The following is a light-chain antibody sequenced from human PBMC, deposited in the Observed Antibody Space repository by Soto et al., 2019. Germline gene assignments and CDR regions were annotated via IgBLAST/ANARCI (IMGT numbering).Light chain of an antibody. Sequence: DIQMTQSPSTLSASVGDRVTITCRASQSISSWLAWYQQKPGKAPKLLIYDAYSLDSGVPSRFRGRGFGTECTVFFSSLQRDDFATYYRQQYNSYWTFGQGTKVDIK. J-gene: IGKJ1*01. CDR3: QQYNSYWT. CDR1: QSISSW. V-gene: IGKV1-5*01. CDR2: DAY.